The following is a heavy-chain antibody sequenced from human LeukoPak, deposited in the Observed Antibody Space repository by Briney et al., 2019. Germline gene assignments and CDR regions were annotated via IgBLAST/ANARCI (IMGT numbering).Heavy chain of an antibody. CDR3: ASHVTTTPIATGGAFNS. D-gene: IGHD6-25*01. CDR1: GFTFTSYS. Sequence: GGSLRLSCAASGFTFTSYSMNWVRQAPGKGLEWVSYISSSSTYIYYADSVKGRFTVSRDNAQNSLHLQMNSLRAEDTAVYYCASHVTTTPIATGGAFNSWRQGTMVTVSS. J-gene: IGHJ3*02. V-gene: IGHV3-21*01. CDR2: ISSSSTYI.